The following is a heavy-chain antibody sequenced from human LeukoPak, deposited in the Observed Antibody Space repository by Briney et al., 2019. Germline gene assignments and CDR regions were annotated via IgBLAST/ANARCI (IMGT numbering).Heavy chain of an antibody. V-gene: IGHV4-39*07. J-gene: IGHJ4*02. Sequence: PSETLSLTCTVSGGSISSSSYYWGWIRQPPGKGLEWIGSIYYSGSTNYNPSLKSRVTISVDTSKNQFSLKLSSVTAADTAVYYCARGPWLDYWGQGTLVTVSS. CDR3: ARGPWLDY. CDR2: IYYSGST. CDR1: GGSISSSSYY.